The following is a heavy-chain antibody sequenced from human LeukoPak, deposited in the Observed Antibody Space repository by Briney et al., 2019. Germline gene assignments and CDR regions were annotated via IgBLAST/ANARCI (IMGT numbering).Heavy chain of an antibody. V-gene: IGHV3-53*05. CDR2: FYSGGNT. J-gene: IGHJ4*02. CDR1: GFTVSDNY. Sequence: GGSLRLSCVVSGFTVSDNYMSWVRQAPGKGLEWVSAFYSGGNTYYAGSVKGRFIISRDTSKDTLYLQMNNLRPEDTAMYYCAKLPSSGWLDYWGQGTLVTVSS. D-gene: IGHD6-19*01. CDR3: AKLPSSGWLDY.